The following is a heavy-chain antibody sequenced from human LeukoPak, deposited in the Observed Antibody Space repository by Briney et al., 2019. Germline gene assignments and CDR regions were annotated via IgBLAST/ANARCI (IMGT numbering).Heavy chain of an antibody. CDR1: GGSISSSNW. CDR2: IYYSGNT. Sequence: SGTLSLTCAVSGGSISSSNWWSWVRQPPGKGLERIGEIYYSGNTNYNPSLKSRVIISIDKSKSQFSLKLSSVTAADTAVYYCARVRTVVTPNYYGMDVWGQGTTVTVSS. D-gene: IGHD4-23*01. J-gene: IGHJ6*02. V-gene: IGHV4-4*02. CDR3: ARVRTVVTPNYYGMDV.